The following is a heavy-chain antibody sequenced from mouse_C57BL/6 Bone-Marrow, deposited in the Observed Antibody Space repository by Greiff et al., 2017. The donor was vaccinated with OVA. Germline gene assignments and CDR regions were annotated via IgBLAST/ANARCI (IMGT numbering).Heavy chain of an antibody. D-gene: IGHD1-1*01. V-gene: IGHV1-26*01. CDR2: INPNNGGT. CDR3: AYGSSWTYFDY. J-gene: IGHJ2*01. Sequence: VQLQQSGPELVKPGASVKISCKASGYTFTDYYMNWVKQSHGKSLEWIGDINPNNGGTSYNQKFKGKATLTVDKSSSTAYMELRSLTSEDSAVYYCAYGSSWTYFDYWGQGTTLTVSS. CDR1: GYTFTDYY.